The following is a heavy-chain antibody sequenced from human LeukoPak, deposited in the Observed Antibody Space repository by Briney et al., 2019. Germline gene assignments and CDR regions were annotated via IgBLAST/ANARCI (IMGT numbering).Heavy chain of an antibody. Sequence: PGGSLRLSCAASGFTFSDYYMSWIRQAPGKGLEWVSYISSSGSTIYYADSVKGRFTISRDNAKNSLYLQMNSLRAEDTAVYYCARDLAVAGTTTNYYYYGMDVWGQGTTVTVSS. CDR1: GFTFSDYY. CDR3: ARDLAVAGTTTNYYYYGMDV. J-gene: IGHJ6*02. CDR2: ISSSGSTI. V-gene: IGHV3-11*01. D-gene: IGHD6-19*01.